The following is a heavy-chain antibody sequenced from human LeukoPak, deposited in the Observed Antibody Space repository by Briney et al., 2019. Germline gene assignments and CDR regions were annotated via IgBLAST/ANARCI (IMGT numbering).Heavy chain of an antibody. Sequence: SETLSLTCAVYGGSFSGYYWSWIRQPPKKGLEWIGEINHSGSTNYNPSLKSRVTISEDTSKNQFSLKVRSVTAADTAVCYCARGHVGSYVYYYYYGMDVWGQGTTVTVSS. CDR1: GGSFSGYY. CDR2: INHSGST. CDR3: ARGHVGSYVYYYYYGMDV. J-gene: IGHJ6*02. V-gene: IGHV4-34*01. D-gene: IGHD6-6*01.